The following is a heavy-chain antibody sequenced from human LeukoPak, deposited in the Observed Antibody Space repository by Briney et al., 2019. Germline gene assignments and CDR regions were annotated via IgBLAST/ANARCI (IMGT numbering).Heavy chain of an antibody. CDR3: AKDWEYSGSYYFDY. CDR2: ISGSGGST. J-gene: IGHJ4*02. D-gene: IGHD1-26*01. V-gene: IGHV3-23*01. CDR1: GFTFSSYA. Sequence: GRSLRLSCAASGFTFSSYAMSWVRQAPGKGLEWVSAISGSGGSTYYADSVKGRFTISRDNSKNTLYLQMNSLRAEDTAVYYCAKDWEYSGSYYFDYWGQGTLVTVSS.